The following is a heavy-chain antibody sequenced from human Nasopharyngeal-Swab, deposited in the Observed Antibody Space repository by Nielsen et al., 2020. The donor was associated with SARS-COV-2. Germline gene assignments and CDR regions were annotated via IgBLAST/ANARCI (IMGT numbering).Heavy chain of an antibody. CDR3: ARAGGGYSGYVGY. CDR1: GFTFSSYS. V-gene: IGHV3-48*04. CDR2: ISSSSSTI. Sequence: GGSLRLSCAASGFTFSSYSMNWVRQAPGKGLEWVSYISSSSSTIYYADSVKGRFTISRDNAKNSLYLQMNSLRAEDTAVYYCARAGGGYSGYVGYWGQGTLVTVSP. D-gene: IGHD5-12*01. J-gene: IGHJ4*02.